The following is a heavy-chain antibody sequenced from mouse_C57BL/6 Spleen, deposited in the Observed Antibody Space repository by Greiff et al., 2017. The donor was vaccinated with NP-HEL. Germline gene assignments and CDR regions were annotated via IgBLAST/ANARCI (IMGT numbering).Heavy chain of an antibody. CDR2: IDPETGGT. D-gene: IGHD2-4*01. V-gene: IGHV1-15*01. CDR1: GYTFTDYE. CDR3: TRIYYDYDVRFAY. Sequence: VKLQESGAELVRPGASVTLSCKASGYTFTDYEMHWVKQTPVHGLEWIGAIDPETGGTAYNQKFKGKAILTADKSSSTAYMELRSLTSEDSAVYYCTRIYYDYDVRFAYWGQGTLVTVSA. J-gene: IGHJ3*01.